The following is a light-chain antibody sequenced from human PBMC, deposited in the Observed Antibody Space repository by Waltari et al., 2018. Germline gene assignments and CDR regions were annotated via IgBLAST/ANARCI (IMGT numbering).Light chain of an antibody. J-gene: IGKJ3*01. CDR3: QQYDSYPFT. CDR2: FAS. V-gene: IGKV1-5*03. Sequence: TGRASQSISTGLAWYQQKPGKAPKFLIYFASRLETGVSSRFSGSGSGTEFTLTISSLQPDDFATYFCQQYDSYPFTFGPGTKVDIK. CDR1: QSISTG.